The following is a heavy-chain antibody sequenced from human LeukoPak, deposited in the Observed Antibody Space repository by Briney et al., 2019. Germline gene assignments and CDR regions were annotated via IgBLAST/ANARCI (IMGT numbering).Heavy chain of an antibody. J-gene: IGHJ4*02. V-gene: IGHV4-39*01. D-gene: IGHD4-11*01. CDR2: IYYSGST. CDR1: GGSISSSTYY. CDR3: ARATLTTFDY. Sequence: PSETLSLTCTVSGGSISSSTYYWGWIRHPPGKGLEWIGNIYYSGSTYYNPSLRSRVTKSVDTSKNQLSLKLNSVTAADTAVYYCARATLTTFDYWGQGTLVTVSS.